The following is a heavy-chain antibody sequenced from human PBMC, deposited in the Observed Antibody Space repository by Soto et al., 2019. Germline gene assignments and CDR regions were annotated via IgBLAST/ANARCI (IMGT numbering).Heavy chain of an antibody. J-gene: IGHJ6*02. CDR2: ISAYNGNT. D-gene: IGHD3-9*01. CDR1: GYTFTSYG. V-gene: IGHV1-18*04. Sequence: ASVKVSCKASGYTFTSYGISWVRQAPGQGLEWMGWISAYNGNTNYAQKLQGRVTMTTDTSTSTAYMELRSLRSDDTAVYYCAKEGNYDILTGYSYGMDVWGQGTTVTVSS. CDR3: AKEGNYDILTGYSYGMDV.